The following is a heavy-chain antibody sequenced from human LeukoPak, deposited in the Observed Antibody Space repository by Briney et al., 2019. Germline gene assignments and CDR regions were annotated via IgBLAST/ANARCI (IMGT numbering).Heavy chain of an antibody. D-gene: IGHD3-10*01. J-gene: IGHJ4*02. CDR1: GGSIRSGSYY. CDR2: IYYSGST. Sequence: SETLSLTCNVPGGSIRSGSYYWGWIRQPPGKGLEWSGSIYYSGSTYYNPSLKSRVTIFVDTSKNQFSLRLSSVTAADTAVYYCARHSAALGNYYRRSFDSWGQGTLVTVSS. CDR3: ARHSAALGNYYRRSFDS. V-gene: IGHV4-39*01.